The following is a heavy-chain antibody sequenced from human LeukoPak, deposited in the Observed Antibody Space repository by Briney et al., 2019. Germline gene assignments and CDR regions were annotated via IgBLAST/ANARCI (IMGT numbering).Heavy chain of an antibody. CDR3: ARELRTPYDILGRGNAFDI. J-gene: IGHJ3*02. Sequence: GGSLRLSCAASGFTFSNYGMHWVRQAPGKGLEWVAVISYDGSDKYFADSVKGRFTISRVDAKNSLYLQMNSLRAEDTAVYYCARELRTPYDILGRGNAFDIWGHGTMVTVSS. CDR1: GFTFSNYG. V-gene: IGHV3-30*03. D-gene: IGHD3-9*01. CDR2: ISYDGSDK.